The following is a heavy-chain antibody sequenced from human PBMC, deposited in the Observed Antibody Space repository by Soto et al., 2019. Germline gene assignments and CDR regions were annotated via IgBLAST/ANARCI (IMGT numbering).Heavy chain of an antibody. Sequence: GGSLRLSCAAAGFTFSSYWMHWVRQAPGKGLVWVSLINSDGSSTSYADSVKGRFTISRDNSKNTLYLQMNSLRAEDTAVYYCATIYCTNGVCYPYSSSWTEEFDYWGQGTLVTVSS. J-gene: IGHJ4*02. CDR3: ATIYCTNGVCYPYSSSWTEEFDY. V-gene: IGHV3-74*01. CDR1: GFTFSSYW. CDR2: INSDGSST. D-gene: IGHD2-8*01.